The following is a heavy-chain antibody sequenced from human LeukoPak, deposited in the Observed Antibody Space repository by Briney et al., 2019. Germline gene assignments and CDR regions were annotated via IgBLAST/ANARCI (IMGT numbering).Heavy chain of an antibody. CDR1: GYTFTGYY. J-gene: IGHJ4*02. V-gene: IGHV1-2*02. Sequence: ASVKVSCKASGYTFTGYYMHWVRQAPGQGLEWMGWINPNSGGTNYAQKFQGRVTMTRDTSISTAYMELSSLRSEDTAVYYCAINSKVGATTWGDYWGQGTLVTVSS. D-gene: IGHD1-26*01. CDR3: AINSKVGATTWGDY. CDR2: INPNSGGT.